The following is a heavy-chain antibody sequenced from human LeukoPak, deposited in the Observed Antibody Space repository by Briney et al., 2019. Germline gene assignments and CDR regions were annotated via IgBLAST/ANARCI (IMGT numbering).Heavy chain of an antibody. Sequence: GGSLRLSRAASGFTFSSYAMHWVRQAPGKGLEWVAVISYDGSNKYYADSVKGRFTISRDNSKNTLYLQMNSLRAEDTAVHYCARGVLGYCSSTSCQERDYYMDVWGKGTTVTVSS. CDR2: ISYDGSNK. D-gene: IGHD2-2*01. J-gene: IGHJ6*03. CDR3: ARGVLGYCSSTSCQERDYYMDV. CDR1: GFTFSSYA. V-gene: IGHV3-30*04.